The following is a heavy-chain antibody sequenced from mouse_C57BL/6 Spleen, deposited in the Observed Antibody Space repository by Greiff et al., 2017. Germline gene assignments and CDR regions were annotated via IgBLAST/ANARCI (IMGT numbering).Heavy chain of an antibody. V-gene: IGHV5-4*01. D-gene: IGHD2-1*01. CDR1: GFTFSSYA. J-gene: IGHJ4*01. Sequence: EVKLVESGGGLVKPGGSLKLSCAASGFTFSSYAMSWVRQTPEKRLGWVATISDGGSYTYYPDNVKGRFTISRDNAKHNLYLQMSHLKSEDTAMYYCARDNGNYVGSMDYWGQGASVTVSS. CDR2: ISDGGSYT. CDR3: ARDNGNYVGSMDY.